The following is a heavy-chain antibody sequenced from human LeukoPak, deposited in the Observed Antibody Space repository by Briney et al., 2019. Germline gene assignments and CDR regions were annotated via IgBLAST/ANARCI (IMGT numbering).Heavy chain of an antibody. Sequence: GGSLRLSCAASGFTVSSNDMSWVRQAPGKGLEWVAVISHDVKTTYYAASVKGHFTISRDNSKNTPYLQMNSLRAEDTAVYYCAKEEFDFWGQGTLVTVSS. CDR1: GFTVSSND. J-gene: IGHJ4*02. V-gene: IGHV3-53*01. CDR3: AKEEFDF. CDR2: ISHDVKTT.